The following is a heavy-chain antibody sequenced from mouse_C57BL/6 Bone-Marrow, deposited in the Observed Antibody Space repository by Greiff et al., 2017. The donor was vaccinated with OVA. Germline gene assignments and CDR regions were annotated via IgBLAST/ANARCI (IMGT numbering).Heavy chain of an antibody. Sequence: EVMLVESGGGLVKPGGSLKLSCAASGFTFSSYTMSWVRQTPEKRLEWVATISGGGGNTYYPDSVKGRFTISRDNAKNTLYLQMSSLRSEDTALYYCARQRLPLFDYWGQGTTLTVSS. CDR2: ISGGGGNT. D-gene: IGHD5-5*01. V-gene: IGHV5-9*01. CDR3: ARQRLPLFDY. J-gene: IGHJ2*01. CDR1: GFTFSSYT.